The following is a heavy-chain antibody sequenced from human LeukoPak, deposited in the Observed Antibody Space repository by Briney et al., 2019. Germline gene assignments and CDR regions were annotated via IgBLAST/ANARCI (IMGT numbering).Heavy chain of an antibody. CDR2: IYYTGSS. D-gene: IGHD3-22*01. J-gene: IGHJ6*03. Sequence: SETLSLTCSVSGGAISSSDDYWGFVRQTPGKGLEWMGSIYYTGSSHYNPSLGSRATISVDTSKNQFSLKLSSVTAADTAVYYCTRAASSGPLFTYHMDVWGKGTTVTVSS. V-gene: IGHV4-39*07. CDR3: TRAASSGPLFTYHMDV. CDR1: GGAISSSDDY.